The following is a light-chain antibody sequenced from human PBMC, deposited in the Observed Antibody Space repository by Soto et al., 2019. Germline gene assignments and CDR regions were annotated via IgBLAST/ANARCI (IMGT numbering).Light chain of an antibody. CDR3: GTWHSNSKTQG. J-gene: IGLJ3*02. Sequence: QSVLTQPPSMSGTPGQRVTISCSGSRSNIGGNAVTWYQQVPGTAPKLLIYANDQRPSGVSDRFSGSKSATSASLAISGLQSEDEADYYCGTWHSNSKTQGFGGGTKLTVL. CDR2: AND. V-gene: IGLV1-44*01. CDR1: RSNIGGNA.